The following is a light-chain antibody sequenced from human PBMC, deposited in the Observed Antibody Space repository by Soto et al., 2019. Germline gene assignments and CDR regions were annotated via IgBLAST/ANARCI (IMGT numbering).Light chain of an antibody. V-gene: IGLV2-18*02. CDR3: SSYTSTTTFVI. Sequence: QSALTQPPSVSGSPGQSVTISCTGTSSDVGTYNRVSWYQQPPGTAPRLMIYEVSNRPSGVPDRFSGSKSGNTASLTISGLQPEDEADYYCSSYTSTTTFVILGGGTKLTVL. CDR1: SSDVGTYNR. J-gene: IGLJ2*01. CDR2: EVS.